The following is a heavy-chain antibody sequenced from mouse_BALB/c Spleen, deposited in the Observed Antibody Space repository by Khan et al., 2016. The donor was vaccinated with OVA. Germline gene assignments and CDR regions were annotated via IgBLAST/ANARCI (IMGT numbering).Heavy chain of an antibody. J-gene: IGHJ3*01. D-gene: IGHD4-1*01. CDR3: ADHLTGSFAY. Sequence: EVQVVESGGDLVKPGGSLKLSCAASGFTFSSYSMSWVRQTPDKRLEWVASISSGGDYTYYPDSVKGRFPISRDNAKNTLYLQMSDLKSEDTAMDYGADHLTGSFAYWGQGTLVTVSA. CDR1: GFTFSSYS. CDR2: ISSGGDYT. V-gene: IGHV5-6*01.